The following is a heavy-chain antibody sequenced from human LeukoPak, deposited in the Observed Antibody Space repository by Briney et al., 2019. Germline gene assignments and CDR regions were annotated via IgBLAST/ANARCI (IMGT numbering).Heavy chain of an antibody. CDR1: GGSISSYY. CDR3: ARLGSGSYYGWFDP. CDR2: IYYSGST. V-gene: IGHV4-59*01. D-gene: IGHD3-10*01. J-gene: IGHJ5*02. Sequence: SETLSLTCTVSGGSISSYYWSWIRQPPGKGLEWIGYIYYSGSTNYNPSLKSRVTISVDTSKNQFSLKLSSVTAADTAVCYCARLGSGSYYGWFDPWGQGTLVTVSS.